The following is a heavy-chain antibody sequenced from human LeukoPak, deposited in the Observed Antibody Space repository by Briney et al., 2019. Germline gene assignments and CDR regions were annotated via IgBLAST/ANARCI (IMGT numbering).Heavy chain of an antibody. CDR2: ISSSSSTI. J-gene: IGHJ4*02. CDR3: ARGYYYDSSGYYYEGDY. V-gene: IGHV3-48*02. Sequence: GGSLRLSCAASGFTLSSHSMHWVRQAPGKGLAWVSYISSSSSTIYYADSVKGRFTISRDNAKNSLYLQMSSLRDEDTAVYYCARGYYYDSSGYYYEGDYWGQRTLVTVSS. CDR1: GFTLSSHS. D-gene: IGHD3-22*01.